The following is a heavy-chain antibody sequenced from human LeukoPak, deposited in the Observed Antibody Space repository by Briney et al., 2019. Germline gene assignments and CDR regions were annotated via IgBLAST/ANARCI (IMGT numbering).Heavy chain of an antibody. CDR1: GGSMSGYY. CDR2: VYYTGNT. V-gene: IGHV4-59*01. J-gene: IGHJ4*02. D-gene: IGHD3-3*01. CDR3: ARQLRFFGKFDS. Sequence: SETLSLTCTVSGGSMSGYYWSWIRQPPGMGLEWVGCVYYTGNTNYNPSLESRVTISADTSKNQFSLRLSSVTAADTAVYYCARQLRFFGKFDSWGQGTLVTVSS.